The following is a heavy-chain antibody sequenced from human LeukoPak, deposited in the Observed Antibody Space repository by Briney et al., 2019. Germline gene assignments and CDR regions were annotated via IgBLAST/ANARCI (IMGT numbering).Heavy chain of an antibody. CDR1: GFTFSSYW. CDR3: ARDLEDYTYGMDV. CDR2: IKQDGSEK. Sequence: GSLRLSCAASGFTFSSYWMSWVRQAPGKGLEWVANIKQDGSEKYYVDSVKGRFTISRDNAKNSLCLQMNSLRAEDTAVYYCARDLEDYTYGMDVWGQGTTVTVSS. J-gene: IGHJ6*02. V-gene: IGHV3-7*01.